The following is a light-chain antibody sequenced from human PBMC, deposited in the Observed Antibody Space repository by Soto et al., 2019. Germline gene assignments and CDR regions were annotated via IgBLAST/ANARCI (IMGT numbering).Light chain of an antibody. Sequence: AIQMTQSPPSLSASVGDRVTITCRASQGIRNDLGWYQQKPGKAPKLLIYAASSLQSGVPSRFSGSGSGTDFTLTISSLQPEDFATYYRLQDYNYPLTLGGGTKVDI. CDR2: AAS. CDR1: QGIRND. J-gene: IGKJ4*01. V-gene: IGKV1-6*01. CDR3: LQDYNYPLT.